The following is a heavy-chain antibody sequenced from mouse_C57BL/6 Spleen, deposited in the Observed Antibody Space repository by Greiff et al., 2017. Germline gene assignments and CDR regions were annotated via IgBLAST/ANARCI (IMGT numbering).Heavy chain of an antibody. D-gene: IGHD2-3*01. CDR3: ARGWLGGYFDD. CDR1: GYTFTDYY. V-gene: IGHV1-26*01. CDR2: INPNNGGT. J-gene: IGHJ2*01. Sequence: VQLQQSGPELVKPGASVKISCKASGYTFTDYYMHWVKQSHGKGLEWIGDINPNNGGTSYNQKFKGKATLTVDKSSSTAYMELRSLTSEDSAVYYCARGWLGGYFDDWGKGTTLTVSS.